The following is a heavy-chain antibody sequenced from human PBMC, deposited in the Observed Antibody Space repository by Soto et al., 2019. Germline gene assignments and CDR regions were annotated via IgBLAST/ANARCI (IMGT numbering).Heavy chain of an antibody. CDR1: GYTFTGHY. Sequence: GASVKVSCKASGYTFTGHYIHWVRHAPGQGPEWMGKSGPASGDTRYSQNFQGTVTMTRDTCITTVYMEFNKLSPDDTSVYYRRRGRSGPLVVFYCGQGTPVTVSS. D-gene: IGHD1-26*01. J-gene: IGHJ4*02. CDR2: SGPASGDT. V-gene: IGHV1-2*02. CDR3: RRGRSGPLVVFY.